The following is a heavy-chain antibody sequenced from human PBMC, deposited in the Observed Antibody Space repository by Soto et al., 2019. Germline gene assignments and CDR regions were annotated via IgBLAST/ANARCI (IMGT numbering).Heavy chain of an antibody. CDR3: AGYGSGRYSNGIVR. Sequence: QVQLQESGPGLVKPSQTLSLTCTVSGGSISSGGYYWSWIRQHPGKGLEWIGYIYYSGSTYYNPSLMSRVTVSVDTSKHQFSLKLSSVTAEDTAVYYWAGYGSGRYSNGIVRWGQGTLVTVSS. V-gene: IGHV4-31*03. CDR2: IYYSGST. CDR1: GGSISSGGYY. D-gene: IGHD3-10*01. J-gene: IGHJ4*02.